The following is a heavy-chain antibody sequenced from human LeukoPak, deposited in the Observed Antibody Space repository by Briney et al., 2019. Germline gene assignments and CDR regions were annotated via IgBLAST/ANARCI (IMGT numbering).Heavy chain of an antibody. CDR3: AREMTGMIGPTDY. CDR2: INPNSGDT. J-gene: IGHJ4*02. D-gene: IGHD1-1*01. CDR1: GYTFSGYY. V-gene: IGHV1-2*02. Sequence: ASVKVSCKAPGYTFSGYYVHWVRQAPGQGLQWMGWINPNSGDTNYAQKFQGRVTMTRDTSISTAYMELSRLTSDDTAVYYCAREMTGMIGPTDYWGQGTLVTVSS.